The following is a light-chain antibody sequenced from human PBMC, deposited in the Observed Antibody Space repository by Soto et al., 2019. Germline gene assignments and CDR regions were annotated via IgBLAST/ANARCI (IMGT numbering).Light chain of an antibody. CDR3: AGWDGSLKGFV. V-gene: IGLV1-44*01. Sequence: QSALTQPPSASGAPGQRVTISCSGSASNIGRDPVNWYQQVPGTAPKLLIYENNHRPSGVPDRFSGSKSGTSAPLVISGLQSEDEAEYFCAGWDGSLKGFVFGTGTKV. J-gene: IGLJ1*01. CDR1: ASNIGRDP. CDR2: ENN.